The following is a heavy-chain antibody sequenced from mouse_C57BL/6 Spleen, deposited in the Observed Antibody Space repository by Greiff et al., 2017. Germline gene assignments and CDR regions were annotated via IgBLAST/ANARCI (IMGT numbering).Heavy chain of an antibody. D-gene: IGHD1-1*01. Sequence: VQLQQSGAELVKPGASVKISCKASGYAFSSYWMNWVKQRPGKGLEWIGQIYPGDGDTNYNGKFKGKATLTADKSSSTAYMQLSSLTSEDSAVYFCARSLTTVVARGFAYWGQGTLVTVSA. CDR3: ARSLTTVVARGFAY. CDR2: IYPGDGDT. J-gene: IGHJ3*01. V-gene: IGHV1-80*01. CDR1: GYAFSSYW.